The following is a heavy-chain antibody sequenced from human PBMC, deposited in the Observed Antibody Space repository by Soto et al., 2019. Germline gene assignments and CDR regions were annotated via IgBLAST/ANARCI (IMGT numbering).Heavy chain of an antibody. V-gene: IGHV1-69*12. CDR3: AREGGSGNFRYYAMDV. J-gene: IGHJ6*02. Sequence: QVQLVQSGAEVKKPGSSVKVSCKASGGTFSSYAISWVRQAPGQGLEWTGGIIPIFGTANYAQKFQGRVTITADESTSTAYMELSSLRSEDTAVYYCAREGGSGNFRYYAMDVWGQGTTVTVSS. CDR2: IIPIFGTA. D-gene: IGHD3-10*01. CDR1: GGTFSSYA.